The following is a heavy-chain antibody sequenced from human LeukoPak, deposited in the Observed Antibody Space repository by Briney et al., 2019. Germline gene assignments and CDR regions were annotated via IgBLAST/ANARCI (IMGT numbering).Heavy chain of an antibody. Sequence: GTSVKVSCKASGFAFSDSVVQWVRQARGQRLEWIGWIVVGSGETSFAQKFQERVTITRDMSTSTADMELSGLRSEDTAVCYCAADRGGCRSIGLFDYWGQGTLVTVSS. V-gene: IGHV1-58*01. J-gene: IGHJ4*02. CDR3: AADRGGCRSIGLFDY. D-gene: IGHD2-2*01. CDR2: IVVGSGET. CDR1: GFAFSDSV.